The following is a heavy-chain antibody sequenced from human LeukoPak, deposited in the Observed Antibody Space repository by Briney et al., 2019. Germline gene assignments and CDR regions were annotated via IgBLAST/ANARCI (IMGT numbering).Heavy chain of an antibody. CDR2: ISGSHGAT. CDR1: GFTFSSLA. V-gene: IGHV3-23*01. J-gene: IGHJ5*02. CDR3: TRDPNGDYVGAFDP. Sequence: PGGSLRLSCAASGFTFSSLAMSWVRQAPGEGLEWVSSISGSHGATYNTDSVKGRFTISRDNSQNTLYLQMNSLRAEDTAVYYCTRDPNGDYVGAFDPWGQGTLVTVSS. D-gene: IGHD4-17*01.